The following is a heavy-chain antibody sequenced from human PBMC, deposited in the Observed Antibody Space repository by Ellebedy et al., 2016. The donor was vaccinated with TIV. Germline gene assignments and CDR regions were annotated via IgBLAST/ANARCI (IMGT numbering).Heavy chain of an antibody. CDR3: ATAFCSSSSCNMNQYYYAMDV. CDR2: IYYSGSP. Sequence: SETLSLTXTVSGSSFSTSTHFWGWIRQPPGKGLEWLGSIYYSGSPSYNPSLKSRLTISVDTSRNQFSVKLSSVTAADTAVYYCATAFCSSSSCNMNQYYYAMDVWGQGTTVTVSS. CDR1: GSSFSTSTHF. D-gene: IGHD2-2*01. V-gene: IGHV4-39*07. J-gene: IGHJ6*02.